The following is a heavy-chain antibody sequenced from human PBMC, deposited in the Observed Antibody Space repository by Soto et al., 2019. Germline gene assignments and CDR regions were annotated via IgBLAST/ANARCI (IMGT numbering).Heavy chain of an antibody. V-gene: IGHV1-46*01. CDR2: INPSGGST. J-gene: IGHJ4*02. D-gene: IGHD2-2*01. Sequence: QVQLVQSGAEVKKPGASVKVSCKASGYTFTSYYMHWVRQAPGQGLEWMGIINPSGGSTSYAQKFQGRVTRTRDTATSTVYRELSSLRSEDTAVYYCARGGDVSGYCSSTSCYSGGDYWGQGTLVTVSS. CDR1: GYTFTSYY. CDR3: ARGGDVSGYCSSTSCYSGGDY.